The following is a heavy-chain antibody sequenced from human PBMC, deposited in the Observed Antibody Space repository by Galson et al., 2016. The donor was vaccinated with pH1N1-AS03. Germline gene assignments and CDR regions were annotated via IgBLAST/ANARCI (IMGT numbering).Heavy chain of an antibody. CDR3: ARSDEFWRDRAPFKYGMDV. D-gene: IGHD3-3*01. Sequence: SVKVSCKASRGPFSSHAINWVRQAPGQGLEWMGGIIPILGTPNYAQKFQGRVTINADKSTNTAYMELSSLRSEDTAVYYCARSDEFWRDRAPFKYGMDVWGPGTTVTVSS. J-gene: IGHJ6*02. V-gene: IGHV1-69*10. CDR2: IIPILGTP. CDR1: RGPFSSHA.